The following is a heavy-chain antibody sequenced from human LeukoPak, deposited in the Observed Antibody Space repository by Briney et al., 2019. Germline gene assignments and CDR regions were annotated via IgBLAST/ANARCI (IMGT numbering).Heavy chain of an antibody. D-gene: IGHD3-3*01. J-gene: IGHJ5*02. CDR3: ARAPPYDFSSLYNWLDP. Sequence: SETLSLTCAVYGGSFSGYYWSWIRQPPGKGLEWIGEINHSGSTNYNPSLKSRVTISVDTSKNQFSLKLSSVTAADTAVYYCARAPPYDFSSLYNWLDPWGQGTLVTVSS. CDR2: INHSGST. CDR1: GGSFSGYY. V-gene: IGHV4-34*01.